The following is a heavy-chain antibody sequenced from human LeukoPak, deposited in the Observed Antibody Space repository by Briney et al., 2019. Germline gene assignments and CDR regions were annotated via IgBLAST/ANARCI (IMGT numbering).Heavy chain of an antibody. J-gene: IGHJ4*02. D-gene: IGHD3-16*02. CDR1: VYTFKHYD. Sequence: ASVKVSCKASVYTFKHYDINWVRQAAGQGLEWVGWVNANSGNTSYAQKFQGRVTMTRNTSISTVYMEVNSLTPEDTAVYYCARAPTSVPNYRLDSWGQGTLVAVSS. CDR3: ARAPTSVPNYRLDS. V-gene: IGHV1-8*01. CDR2: VNANSGNT.